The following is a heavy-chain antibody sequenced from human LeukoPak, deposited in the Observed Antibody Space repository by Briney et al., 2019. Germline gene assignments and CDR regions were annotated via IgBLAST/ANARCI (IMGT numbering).Heavy chain of an antibody. CDR1: GDSISKYY. J-gene: IGHJ4*02. CDR2: IYYSGST. D-gene: IGHD4-17*01. Sequence: SETLSLTCTVSGDSISKYYWSWIRQPPGKGLEWIGYIYYSGSTNYNPSLKSRVTISVDTSKNQFSLKLSSVTAADTAVYYCARQPPDYGEPYYFDYWGQGTLVTVSS. CDR3: ARQPPDYGEPYYFDY. V-gene: IGHV4-59*08.